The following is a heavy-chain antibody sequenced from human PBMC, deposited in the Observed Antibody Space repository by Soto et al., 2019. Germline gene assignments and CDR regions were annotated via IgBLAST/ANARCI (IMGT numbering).Heavy chain of an antibody. D-gene: IGHD3-22*01. CDR3: AKSSDSSGYSWCYYFDY. CDR1: GFTFSSYA. V-gene: IGHV3-23*01. Sequence: EVQLLESGGGLVQPGGSLRLSCAASGFTFSSYAMSWVRQAPGKGLEWVSAISGSGGSTYYADSVKGRFTISRDNSKNALYLQMNSLRAEDTAVYYCAKSSDSSGYSWCYYFDYWGQGTLVTVSS. J-gene: IGHJ4*02. CDR2: ISGSGGST.